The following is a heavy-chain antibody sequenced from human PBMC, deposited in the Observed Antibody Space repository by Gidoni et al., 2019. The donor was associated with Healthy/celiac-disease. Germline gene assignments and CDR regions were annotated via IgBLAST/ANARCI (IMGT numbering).Heavy chain of an antibody. D-gene: IGHD2-21*02. CDR2: ISSMSSYI. J-gene: IGHJ3*02. V-gene: IGHV3-21*01. CDR3: ARERADCGGDCSSDAFDI. CDR1: GVTFSSYS. Sequence: EVQLVESGGGMVKPGGSLRLSCAASGVTFSSYSMNWVRQAPGKGLEWVSSISSMSSYIYYADSVKCRLTISRDNAKNTLYLQMNSRRAEDKAVYYCARERADCGGDCSSDAFDIWGQGTMVTVSS.